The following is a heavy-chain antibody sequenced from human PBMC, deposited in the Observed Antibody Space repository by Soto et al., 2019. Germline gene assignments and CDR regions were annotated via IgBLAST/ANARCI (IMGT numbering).Heavy chain of an antibody. D-gene: IGHD3-3*01. CDR1: GFTFSSYA. CDR2: ISGSGGST. Sequence: GGSLRLSCAASGFTFSSYAMSWVRQAPGKGLEWVSAISGSGGSTYYADSVKGRFTISRDNSKNTLYLQMNSLIAEDTAVYYCAANTIFGVVIEYYYYYYGMDVWGQGTTVTVSS. J-gene: IGHJ6*02. V-gene: IGHV3-23*01. CDR3: AANTIFGVVIEYYYYYYGMDV.